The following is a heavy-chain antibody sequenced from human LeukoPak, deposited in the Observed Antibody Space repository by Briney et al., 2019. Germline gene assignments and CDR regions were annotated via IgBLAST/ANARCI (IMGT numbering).Heavy chain of an antibody. CDR2: IYTAGNT. CDR1: AFTVSSNC. J-gene: IGHJ1*01. V-gene: IGHV3-66*02. D-gene: IGHD6-19*01. CDR3: ARVAVEGREFFQH. Sequence: GGSLRLSCTASAFTVSSNCMSWVRQAPGKGLEWVSLIYTAGNTYYADSMRGRFTISRDISKNTLYLQMNSLRIDDTAVYYCARVAVEGREFFQHWGQGTLVTVSS.